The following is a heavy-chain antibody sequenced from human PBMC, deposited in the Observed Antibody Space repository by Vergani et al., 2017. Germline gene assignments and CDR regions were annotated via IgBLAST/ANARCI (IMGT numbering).Heavy chain of an antibody. V-gene: IGHV3-30*18. J-gene: IGHJ6*02. CDR2: ISYDGNKK. Sequence: QVQLVESGGGEVQPGRSLRLSCSAAGFPFSDYGVHWVRQAPGKGLEWVSVISYDGNKKNYADSVKGRFTISRDNSKNTLYLEMNSLRAEDTAVYYCAKDQTMVRDYGMDVWGQGTTVTVSS. D-gene: IGHD3-10*01. CDR1: GFPFSDYG. CDR3: AKDQTMVRDYGMDV.